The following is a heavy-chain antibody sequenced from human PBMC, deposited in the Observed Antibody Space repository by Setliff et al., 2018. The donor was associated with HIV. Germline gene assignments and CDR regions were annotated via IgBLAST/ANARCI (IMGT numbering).Heavy chain of an antibody. V-gene: IGHV3-21*01. Sequence: PGGSLRLSCEASGFTFSTYSMNWVRQAPGKGLEWVSSISSSSRSIYYADSVKGRFTISRDNAKNSLYLQMNSLRAEDTAVYYCARGWFDSWGQGTPVTVSS. J-gene: IGHJ5*01. CDR1: GFTFSTYS. CDR3: ARGWFDS. CDR2: ISSSSRSI.